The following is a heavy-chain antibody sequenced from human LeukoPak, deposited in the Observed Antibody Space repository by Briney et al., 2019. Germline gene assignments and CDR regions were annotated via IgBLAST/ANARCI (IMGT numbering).Heavy chain of an antibody. V-gene: IGHV3-30*02. Sequence: GGSLRLSCAASGFTFSSYGMHWVRQAPGKGLEWVAFIRYDGSNKDYADSVKGRFPISRDNSKNTLYLQMNSLRAEDTAVYYCAKVRSYRECFDSWGQGTLVTVSS. CDR1: GFTFSSYG. CDR3: AKVRSYRECFDS. D-gene: IGHD1-26*01. CDR2: IRYDGSNK. J-gene: IGHJ4*02.